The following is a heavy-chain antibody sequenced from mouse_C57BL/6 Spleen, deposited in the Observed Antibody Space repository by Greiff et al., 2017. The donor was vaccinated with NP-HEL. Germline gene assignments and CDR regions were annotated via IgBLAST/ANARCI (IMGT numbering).Heavy chain of an antibody. Sequence: EVKLVESGGGLVKPGGSLKLSCAASGFTFSDYGMHWVRQAPEKGLEWVAYISSGSSTIYYADTVKGRFTISRDNAKNTLFLQMTSLRSEDTAMYYCARGPLTYYFDYWGQGTTLTVSS. CDR2: ISSGSSTI. CDR1: GFTFSDYG. CDR3: ARGPLTYYFDY. J-gene: IGHJ2*01. V-gene: IGHV5-17*01.